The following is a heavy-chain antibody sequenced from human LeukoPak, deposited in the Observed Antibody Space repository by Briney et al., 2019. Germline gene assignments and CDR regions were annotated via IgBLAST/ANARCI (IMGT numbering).Heavy chain of an antibody. V-gene: IGHV3-33*08. CDR1: GFTFSSYG. Sequence: GRSLRLSCAASGFTFSSYGMHWVRQAPGKGLEWVAVIWYDGSNKCYADSVKGRFTISRDNSKNTLYLQMNSLRAEDTAVYYCAGDYGEYYYGMDVWGQGTTVTVSS. D-gene: IGHD4-17*01. CDR3: AGDYGEYYYGMDV. CDR2: IWYDGSNK. J-gene: IGHJ6*02.